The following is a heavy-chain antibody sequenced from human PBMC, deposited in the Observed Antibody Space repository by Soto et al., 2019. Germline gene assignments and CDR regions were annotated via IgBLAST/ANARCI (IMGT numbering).Heavy chain of an antibody. V-gene: IGHV1-69*12. CDR2: IIPIFGTA. J-gene: IGHJ4*02. CDR1: GGTCSSYA. D-gene: IGHD4-17*01. Sequence: QVQLVQSGAEVKKPGSSVKVSCKASGGTCSSYAISWVRQAPGQGREGMGGIIPIFGTANYAQKFEGRVTITAEESTSTAYMELSSLRSEDTAVYYCARAPNYGAYWGYFDYWGQGTLVTVSS. CDR3: ARAPNYGAYWGYFDY.